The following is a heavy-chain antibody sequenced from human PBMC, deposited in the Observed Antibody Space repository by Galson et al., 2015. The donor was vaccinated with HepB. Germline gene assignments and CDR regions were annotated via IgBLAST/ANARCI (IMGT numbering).Heavy chain of an antibody. CDR1: GYTFSNYG. Sequence: CKASGYTFSNYGITWVRQAPGQGLEWMGWISAYNGNTNYAQRFQDRVTLTTDRSTSTAYMELRSLISDDTAVYFCARWGDDSYWGQGTLVTVSS. CDR2: ISAYNGNT. D-gene: IGHD3-16*01. J-gene: IGHJ4*02. CDR3: ARWGDDSY. V-gene: IGHV1-18*01.